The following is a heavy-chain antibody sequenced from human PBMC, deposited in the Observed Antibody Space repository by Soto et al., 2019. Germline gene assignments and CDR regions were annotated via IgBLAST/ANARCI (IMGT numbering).Heavy chain of an antibody. V-gene: IGHV3-30*18. D-gene: IGHD1-26*01. CDR2: ISHDGSYK. CDR3: AKGLLAIVGTTLPRDAFNI. J-gene: IGHJ3*02. CDR1: GFSFTTYV. Sequence: QVQLVESGGGVVQPGRSLRLSCAASGFSFTTYVMLWVRQAPGKGLEWVAVISHDGSYKYYGDAVKGRFTISRDTSKNAVYLEMNSLRPEDTAVYYCAKGLLAIVGTTLPRDAFNIWGQGTMVTVSS.